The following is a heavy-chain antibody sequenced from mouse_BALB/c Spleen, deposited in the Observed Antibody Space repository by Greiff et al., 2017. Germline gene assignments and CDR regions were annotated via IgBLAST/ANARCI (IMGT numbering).Heavy chain of an antibody. CDR3: TRGNYGSSYAMDY. V-gene: IGHV1-15*01. CDR1: GYTFTDYE. D-gene: IGHD1-1*01. Sequence: VQLHQSGAELVRPGASVTLSCKASGYTFTDYEMHWVKQTPVHGLEWIGAIDPETGGTAYNQKFKGKATLTADKSSSTAYMELRSLTSEDSAVYYCTRGNYGSSYAMDYWGQGTSVTVSS. CDR2: IDPETGGT. J-gene: IGHJ4*01.